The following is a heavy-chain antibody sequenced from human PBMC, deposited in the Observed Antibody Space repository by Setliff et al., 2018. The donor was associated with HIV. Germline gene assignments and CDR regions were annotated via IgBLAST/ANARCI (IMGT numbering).Heavy chain of an antibody. V-gene: IGHV1-69*06. CDR2: IIPIFETT. CDR3: ARGQGVHFWVNDALDI. Sequence: GASVKVSCKASGGTFGSYAISWVRQAPGQGLEWLGGIIPIFETTNYAQKFQGRVTITADKSTSTIYMELSSLRSDDTAVYYCARGQGVHFWVNDALDIWGQGTMVTVSS. CDR1: GGTFGSYA. D-gene: IGHD3-10*01. J-gene: IGHJ3*02.